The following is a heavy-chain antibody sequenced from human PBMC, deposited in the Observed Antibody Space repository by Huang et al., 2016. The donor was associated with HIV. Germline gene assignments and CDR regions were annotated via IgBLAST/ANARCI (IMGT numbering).Heavy chain of an antibody. V-gene: IGHV3-43*01. D-gene: IGHD6-19*01. CDR1: GFTFDDYT. CDR3: TKDIYPFGGSGWSFDY. J-gene: IGHJ4*02. CDR2: ISWDGGST. Sequence: EVKLVESGGVVVQPGGSLRLSCAASGFTFDDYTMHWVRQAPVKGLEWVSLISWDGGSTYYADSVKGRFTISRDNSKNSLYLQMNSLRTEDTALYYCTKDIYPFGGSGWSFDYWGQGTLVTVSS.